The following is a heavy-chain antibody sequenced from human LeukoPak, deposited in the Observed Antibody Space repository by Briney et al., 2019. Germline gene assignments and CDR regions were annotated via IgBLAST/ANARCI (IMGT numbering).Heavy chain of an antibody. Sequence: ASVTVSCKASGYTFTDYYMHWVRQAPGQGLEWMAWINPNSGGTNYAQKFQGRVTMTRDTSISTAYMELSRLRSDDTAVYYCARARVGYCSGGSCYFDNWGQGTLVTVSS. V-gene: IGHV1-2*02. D-gene: IGHD2-15*01. J-gene: IGHJ4*02. CDR3: ARARVGYCSGGSCYFDN. CDR2: INPNSGGT. CDR1: GYTFTDYY.